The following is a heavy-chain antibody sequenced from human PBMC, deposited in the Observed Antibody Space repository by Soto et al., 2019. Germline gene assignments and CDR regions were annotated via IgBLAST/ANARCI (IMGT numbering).Heavy chain of an antibody. CDR1: GFTFSSYG. V-gene: IGHV3-33*01. D-gene: IGHD2-15*01. Sequence: GGSLRLSCAASGFTFSSYGMHWVRQAPGKGLEWVAVIWYDGSNKYYADSVKGRFTISRDNSKNTLYLQMNSLRAEDTAVYYCARDSIVVVVAATKRNYYYYGMDVWCQGTTVTVS. CDR2: IWYDGSNK. J-gene: IGHJ6*02. CDR3: ARDSIVVVVAATKRNYYYYGMDV.